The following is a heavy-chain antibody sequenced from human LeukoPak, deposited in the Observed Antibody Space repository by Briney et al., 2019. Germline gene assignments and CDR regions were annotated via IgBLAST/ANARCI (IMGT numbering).Heavy chain of an antibody. Sequence: GGSLTLSCAASGFTFSSYTMNCVRQAPGKGLEWVSAIGGRGGSTFYADSVKGRFTISRDNSKSTLDLQMNSLSAEDTAVYYCARASYSETYQYYFDYWGQGTLVTVSS. CDR2: IGGRGGST. V-gene: IGHV3-23*01. J-gene: IGHJ4*02. CDR1: GFTFSSYT. D-gene: IGHD1-26*01. CDR3: ARASYSETYQYYFDY.